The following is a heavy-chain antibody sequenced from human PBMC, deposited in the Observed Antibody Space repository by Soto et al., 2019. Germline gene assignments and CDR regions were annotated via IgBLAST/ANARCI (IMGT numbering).Heavy chain of an antibody. Sequence: SETLSLTCTVSGGSISSGGYYWSWIRQQQGKGLEWIGYIYYSGSTYYNPSLKSRVTISVDTSKNQFSLKLSSVTAADTAVYYCATVPPSIFGVVTPKYFDYWGQGTLVTASS. D-gene: IGHD3-3*01. CDR1: GGSISSGGYY. CDR2: IYYSGST. J-gene: IGHJ4*02. CDR3: ATVPPSIFGVVTPKYFDY. V-gene: IGHV4-31*03.